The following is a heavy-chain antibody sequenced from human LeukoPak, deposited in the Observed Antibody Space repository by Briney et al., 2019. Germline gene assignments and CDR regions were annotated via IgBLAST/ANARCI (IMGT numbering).Heavy chain of an antibody. CDR3: VKGGLRSGYSFED. V-gene: IGHV3-23*01. D-gene: IGHD3-9*01. CDR2: VSDTGDLR. CDR1: GFTFNTHA. J-gene: IGHJ4*02. Sequence: PGGSLRLSCAASGFTFNTHAISWVRQAPGKGLEWAAAVSDTGDLRYSANSVKGRFAISRDNSKNTAFLQMYSLRAEDTALYYCVKGGLRSGYSFEDWGQGTLVSVSS.